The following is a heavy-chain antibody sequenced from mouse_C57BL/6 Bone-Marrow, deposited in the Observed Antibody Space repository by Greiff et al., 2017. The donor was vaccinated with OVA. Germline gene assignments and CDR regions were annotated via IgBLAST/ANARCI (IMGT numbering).Heavy chain of an antibody. D-gene: IGHD3-2*02. CDR2: ILPGSGST. CDR3: AAGSSGPFDY. Sequence: QVQLQQSGAELMKPGASVKLSCKATGYTFTGYWIEWVKQRPGHGLEWIGEILPGSGSTNSNEKFKGKATFTEDTSSNTAYMQLSSLTTEDSAIYDCAAGSSGPFDYWGQGTTLTVSS. J-gene: IGHJ2*01. V-gene: IGHV1-9*01. CDR1: GYTFTGYW.